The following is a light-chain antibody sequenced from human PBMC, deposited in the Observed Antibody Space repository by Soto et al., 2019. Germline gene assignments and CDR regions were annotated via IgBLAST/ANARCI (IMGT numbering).Light chain of an antibody. CDR3: QQYNNWPKT. CDR2: GAS. CDR1: QRVSSN. J-gene: IGKJ1*01. Sequence: EIVMTQSPATLSVSPGERATLSCRASQRVSSNLAWYQQKPGQAPRLLIYGASTRATGIPARFSGSGSGTEFTLTISSLQSEDFAVYYCQQYNNWPKTFGQETKVEIK. V-gene: IGKV3-15*01.